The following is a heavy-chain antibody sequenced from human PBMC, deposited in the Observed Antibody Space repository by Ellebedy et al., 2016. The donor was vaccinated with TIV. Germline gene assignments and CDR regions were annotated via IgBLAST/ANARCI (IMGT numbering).Heavy chain of an antibody. V-gene: IGHV3-53*01. J-gene: IGHJ5*02. CDR1: GFTVSTNY. Sequence: GESLKISCAASGFTVSTNYMSWVRQAPGKGLEWVSMIYSGGSTYYADSVKGRFTISRDNSNNTLNLQMNSLRVEDTAVYYCAIRGFRYAGWFDPWGQGTLVTVSS. CDR2: IYSGGST. CDR3: AIRGFRYAGWFDP. D-gene: IGHD5-18*01.